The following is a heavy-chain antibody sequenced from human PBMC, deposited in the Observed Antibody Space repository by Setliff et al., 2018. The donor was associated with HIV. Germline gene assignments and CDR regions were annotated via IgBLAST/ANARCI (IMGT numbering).Heavy chain of an antibody. V-gene: IGHV1-2*02. Sequence: ASVKVSCKTFGYYFNIDYMHWVRQAPGQGLEWMGWINPKSDGTNYAQKFQGRVTMTRDTSISTAYMELSRLRSDDTAVYYCARDYYDSSSGCYEYSYYGMDVWGQGTTVTVSS. D-gene: IGHD3-22*01. J-gene: IGHJ6*02. CDR3: ARDYYDSSSGCYEYSYYGMDV. CDR2: INPKSDGT. CDR1: GYYFNIDY.